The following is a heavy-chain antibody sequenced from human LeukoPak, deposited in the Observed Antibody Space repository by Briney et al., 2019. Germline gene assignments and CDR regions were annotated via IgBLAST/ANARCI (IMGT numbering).Heavy chain of an antibody. V-gene: IGHV3-30*02. CDR1: GFIFSSYD. CDR2: IRFDGSNG. D-gene: IGHD3-3*02. CDR3: ARVFSGYYFDY. J-gene: IGHJ4*02. Sequence: GGSLRLSCVASGFIFSSYDIHWVRQAPGKGLEWVAFIRFDGSNGYYTDSVKGRFTISRDNSKNTLYLHMSSLRTGDTAVYYCARVFSGYYFDYWGQGTLVTVSS.